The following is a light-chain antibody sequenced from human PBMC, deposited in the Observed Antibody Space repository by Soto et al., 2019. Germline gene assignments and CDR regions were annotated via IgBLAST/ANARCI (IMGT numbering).Light chain of an antibody. CDR2: KAS. Sequence: DIQMTQSPSTLSASVGDRVTITCRASQSISNWVAWYQQKPGKAPKLLIHKASSLESGAPSRFSGSASGTEFTLTISSLQPDDSATYYCQQYSSYWTFGQGTRVEIK. CDR1: QSISNW. CDR3: QQYSSYWT. J-gene: IGKJ1*01. V-gene: IGKV1-5*03.